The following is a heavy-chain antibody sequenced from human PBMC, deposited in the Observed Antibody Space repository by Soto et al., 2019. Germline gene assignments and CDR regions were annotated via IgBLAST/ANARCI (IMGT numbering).Heavy chain of an antibody. CDR1: GYSFTSYW. V-gene: IGHV5-51*01. Sequence: GESLKISCKGSGYSFTSYWIGWVRQMPGKGLEWMGIIYPGDSDTRYSPSFQGQVTISADKSISTAYLQWSSLKASDTAMYYCARHIDFGAAAGTDWFDPWGQGTLVTVSS. CDR2: IYPGDSDT. CDR3: ARHIDFGAAAGTDWFDP. J-gene: IGHJ5*02. D-gene: IGHD6-13*01.